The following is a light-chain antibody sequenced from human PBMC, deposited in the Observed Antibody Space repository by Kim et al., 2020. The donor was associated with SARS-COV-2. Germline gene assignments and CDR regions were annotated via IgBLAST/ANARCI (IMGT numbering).Light chain of an antibody. J-gene: IGKJ2*01. Sequence: SVGDRVTITCQASQNIVNWLAWYQQKPGKVPTLLIYKASTLKSGVPSRFSGSGSGTQFTLTINTLQPDDFATYYCQQYYSPFLFTFGQGTKLEI. CDR2: KAS. V-gene: IGKV1-5*03. CDR3: QQYYSPFLFT. CDR1: QNIVNW.